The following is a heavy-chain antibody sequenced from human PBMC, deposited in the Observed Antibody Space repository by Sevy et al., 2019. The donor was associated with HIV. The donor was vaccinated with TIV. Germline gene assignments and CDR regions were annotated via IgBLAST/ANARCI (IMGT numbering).Heavy chain of an antibody. Sequence: GGSLRLSCAASGFTFDSYAMHWVRQVAGKGLEWVSTISGSGYATYYADSVKGRFIISRDTSRNTLYLQMNSLRDEDSAVYFCAKDRVTVFGVVVTFDSWGQGPLVTVSS. CDR1: GFTFDSYA. CDR2: ISGSGYAT. J-gene: IGHJ4*02. V-gene: IGHV3-23*01. D-gene: IGHD3-3*01. CDR3: AKDRVTVFGVVVTFDS.